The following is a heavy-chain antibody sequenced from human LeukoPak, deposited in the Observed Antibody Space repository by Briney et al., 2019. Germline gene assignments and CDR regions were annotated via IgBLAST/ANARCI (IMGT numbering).Heavy chain of an antibody. J-gene: IGHJ4*02. D-gene: IGHD3-16*01. CDR2: IYPGDSGT. CDR3: ARRFGTSSHNHFDF. Sequence: GESLKISCKGSGYSFTNYWIGWVRQMPGKGLEWMGIIYPGDSGTRYSPSFQGQVTISADKSISTAFLQWSSLKASDTAMYYCARRFGTSSHNHFDFWGQGTLVTVSS. V-gene: IGHV5-51*01. CDR1: GYSFTNYW.